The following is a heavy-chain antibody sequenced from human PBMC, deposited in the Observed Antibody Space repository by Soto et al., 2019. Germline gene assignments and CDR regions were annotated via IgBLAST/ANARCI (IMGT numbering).Heavy chain of an antibody. Sequence: GGSLRLSCAASGFTFSSYGMHWVRQAPGKGLEWVAVISYDGSNKYYADSVKGRFTISRDNSKNTLYLQMNSLRAEDTAVYYCAKDLFSSSFFIDYWGQGTLVTVSS. V-gene: IGHV3-30*18. D-gene: IGHD6-6*01. CDR1: GFTFSSYG. CDR2: ISYDGSNK. CDR3: AKDLFSSSFFIDY. J-gene: IGHJ4*02.